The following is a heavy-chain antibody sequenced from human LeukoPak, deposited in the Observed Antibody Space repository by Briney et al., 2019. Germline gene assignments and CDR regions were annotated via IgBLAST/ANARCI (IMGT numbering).Heavy chain of an antibody. J-gene: IGHJ5*02. CDR3: ARPKVGDGDYAGNWFDP. D-gene: IGHD4-17*01. Sequence: SETLSLTCTVSGDSMSSSSDYCGWIRQSPGKGLEWIGTIYYSVSTYYNPALKSRVTISIDTSKNQFSLKLKSVTAADTAVYYCARPKVGDGDYAGNWFDPWGQGILVTVSS. CDR2: IYYSVST. CDR1: GDSMSSSSDY. V-gene: IGHV4-39*01.